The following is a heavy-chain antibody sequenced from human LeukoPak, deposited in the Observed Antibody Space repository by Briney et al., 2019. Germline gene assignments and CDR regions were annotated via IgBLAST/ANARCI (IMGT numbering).Heavy chain of an antibody. CDR1: GYSISSSNW. CDR3: ARWNGNYYGSGSNYYFDY. J-gene: IGHJ4*02. CDR2: TYYSGST. D-gene: IGHD3-10*01. V-gene: IGHV4-28*01. Sequence: SDTLSLTCAVSGYSISSSNWWGWIRQPPGKGLEWIGYTYYSGSTYYNPSLKSRVTMSVDTSKNQFSLKLSSATAVDTAVYYCARWNGNYYGSGSNYYFDYWGQGTLVTVSS.